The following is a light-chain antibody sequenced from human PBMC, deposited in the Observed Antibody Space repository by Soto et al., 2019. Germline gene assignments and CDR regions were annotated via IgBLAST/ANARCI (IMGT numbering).Light chain of an antibody. V-gene: IGKV1-39*01. CDR2: RSS. CDR1: QSISTY. CDR3: QQTFSPYVS. J-gene: IGKJ4*01. Sequence: DIQMTQSPSSLSLSIGDRVIITCRASQSISTYLNWYQYKPGKAPRLVIFRSSTLQSGVPSRFSGRGSGTDFTLTISSLQPEDFATYFCQQTFSPYVSFGGGTRVEI.